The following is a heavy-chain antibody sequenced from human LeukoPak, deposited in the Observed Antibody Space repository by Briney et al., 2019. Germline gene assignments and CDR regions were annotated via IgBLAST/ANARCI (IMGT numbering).Heavy chain of an antibody. CDR1: GYTFTSYT. Sequence: ASVKVSCKASGYTFTSYTINWVRQAPGQGLEWMGWINTNTGNPTYAQGFTGRFVFSSDTSVSMAYLQISSLKSEVTAVYYCTSSAVGRADYWGQGTLVTVSS. D-gene: IGHD6-13*01. V-gene: IGHV7-4-1*04. J-gene: IGHJ4*02. CDR2: INTNTGNP. CDR3: TSSAVGRADY.